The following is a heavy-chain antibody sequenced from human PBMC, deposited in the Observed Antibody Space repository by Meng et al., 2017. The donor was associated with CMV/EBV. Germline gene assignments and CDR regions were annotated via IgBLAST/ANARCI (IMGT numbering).Heavy chain of an antibody. D-gene: IGHD6-13*01. V-gene: IGHV4-34*01. CDR1: GWSFIGYY. Sequence: SETLSLTFAAYGWSFIGYYWSWFRQPPGKGLEWIGEINHSGSTNYNPSLKSRVPIPVDTSKNQFSLKLSSVTAADTAVYYCARDRWVSSWGYYYGMDVWGQGTTVTVSS. CDR3: ARDRWVSSWGYYYGMDV. J-gene: IGHJ6*02. CDR2: INHSGST.